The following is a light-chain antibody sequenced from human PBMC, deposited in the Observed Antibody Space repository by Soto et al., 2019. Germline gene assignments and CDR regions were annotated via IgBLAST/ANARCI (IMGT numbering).Light chain of an antibody. CDR3: SSKTGSNIVI. CDR1: SSDVGGYNY. V-gene: IGLV2-14*01. CDR2: EVS. Sequence: QSVLTQPASVSGSPGQSITISCTGTSSDVGGYNYVSWYQQHPGKAPKLMIYEVSNRPSGVPDRFSGSKSGNTASLTVSGLQAEDEADYYCSSKTGSNIVIFGGGTKLTVL. J-gene: IGLJ2*01.